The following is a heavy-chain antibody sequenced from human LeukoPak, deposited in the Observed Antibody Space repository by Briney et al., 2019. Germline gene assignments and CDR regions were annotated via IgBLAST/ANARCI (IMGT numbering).Heavy chain of an antibody. CDR2: IHYTGST. CDR1: GGSFSGYY. J-gene: IGHJ5*02. Sequence: SETLSLTCAVYGGSFSGYYWSWIRQPPGKGLECIGYIHYTGSTNYNPSLKSRVTISVDTFKNQFSLKLSSVTAADTAVYYCAREDCSGGSCQPVDPWGQGTLVTVSS. V-gene: IGHV4-59*01. D-gene: IGHD2-15*01. CDR3: AREDCSGGSCQPVDP.